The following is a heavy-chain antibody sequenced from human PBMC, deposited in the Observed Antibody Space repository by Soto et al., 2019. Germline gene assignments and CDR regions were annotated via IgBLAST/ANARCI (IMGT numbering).Heavy chain of an antibody. D-gene: IGHD4-17*01. CDR2: ISFDGDKK. V-gene: IGHV3-30-3*01. J-gene: IGHJ6*02. CDR3: AREDDYGYRYINYGLDV. Sequence: ESVGGVVQPGRSLRLSCAASGFTFKIYALHWVRQAPGKGLEWVAVISFDGDKKFYADSVKGRFTISRDNFKNTLYLQMNNLRVEDAALYFCAREDDYGYRYINYGLDVWGQGTTVTVSS. CDR1: GFTFKIYA.